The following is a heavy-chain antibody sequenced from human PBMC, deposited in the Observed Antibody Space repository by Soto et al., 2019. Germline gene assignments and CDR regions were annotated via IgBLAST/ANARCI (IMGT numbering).Heavy chain of an antibody. Sequence: GASVKVSCKASGYTFTGYYMHWVRQAPGQGLEWMGWINPNSGGTNYAQKFQGRVTMTRDTSISTAYMELSRLRSDDTAVYYCARVRGDYASTSKKKYYYYYGMDVWGQGTTVTVSS. J-gene: IGHJ6*02. V-gene: IGHV1-2*02. CDR3: ARVRGDYASTSKKKYYYYYGMDV. CDR2: INPNSGGT. D-gene: IGHD4-17*01. CDR1: GYTFTGYY.